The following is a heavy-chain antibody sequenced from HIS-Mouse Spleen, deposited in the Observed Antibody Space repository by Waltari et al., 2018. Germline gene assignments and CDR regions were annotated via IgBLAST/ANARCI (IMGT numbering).Heavy chain of an antibody. CDR3: AREIPYSSSWYDWYFDL. CDR2: IYYSGST. D-gene: IGHD6-13*01. CDR1: GGSISSSSYS. J-gene: IGHJ2*01. V-gene: IGHV4-39*07. Sequence: QLQLQESGPGLVKPSETLSLTCTVSGGSISSSSYSWGWIRQPPGKGLEWIGSIYYSGSTYYNPSLKSRVTISVDTSKTQFSLKLSSVTAADTAVYYCAREIPYSSSWYDWYFDLWGRGTLVTVSS.